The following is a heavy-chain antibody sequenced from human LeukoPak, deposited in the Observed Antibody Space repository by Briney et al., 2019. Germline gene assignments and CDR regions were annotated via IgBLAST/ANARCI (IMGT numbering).Heavy chain of an antibody. CDR3: ARLYDFWSGSMDV. V-gene: IGHV4-34*01. Sequence: SETLSLACAVYGGSFSGYYWSWIRQPPGKGLEWIGEINHSGSTNYNPSLKSRVTISVDTSKNQFSLKLSSVTAADTAVYYCARLYDFWSGSMDVWGKGTTVTVSS. CDR1: GGSFSGYY. CDR2: INHSGST. J-gene: IGHJ6*03. D-gene: IGHD3-3*01.